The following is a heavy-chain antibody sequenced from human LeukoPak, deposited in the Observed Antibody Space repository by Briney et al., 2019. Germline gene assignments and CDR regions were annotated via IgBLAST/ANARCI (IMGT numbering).Heavy chain of an antibody. CDR3: ARGIDDYGGNSDPTSFDY. V-gene: IGHV4-4*07. D-gene: IGHD4-23*01. CDR1: GGSFSTYY. Sequence: SETLSLTCTVSGGSFSTYYWSWIRQPAGKGLEWIGHIYTSGTTNYNPSLKSRVTISVDTSKNQFSLKLSSVTAADTAVYYCARGIDDYGGNSDPTSFDYWGQGTLVTVSS. J-gene: IGHJ4*02. CDR2: IYTSGTT.